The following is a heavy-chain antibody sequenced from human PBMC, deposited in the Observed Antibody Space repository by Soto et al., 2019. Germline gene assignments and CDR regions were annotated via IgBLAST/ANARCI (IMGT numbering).Heavy chain of an antibody. J-gene: IGHJ4*02. CDR3: AKDKRAVAGLFDY. V-gene: IGHV3-9*01. Sequence: VQLVESGGGLVQPGRSLRLSCAASGFTFDDYAMHWVRQAPGKGLEWVSGISWNSGSIGYADSVKGRFTISRDNAKNSLYLQMNSLRAEDTALYYCAKDKRAVAGLFDYWGQGTLVTVSS. CDR2: ISWNSGSI. D-gene: IGHD6-19*01. CDR1: GFTFDDYA.